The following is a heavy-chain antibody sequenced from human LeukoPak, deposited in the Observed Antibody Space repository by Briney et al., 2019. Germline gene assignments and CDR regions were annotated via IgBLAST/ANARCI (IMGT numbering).Heavy chain of an antibody. CDR3: ARVESSGFPYYFDY. D-gene: IGHD3-22*01. CDR1: GFTFDDYG. V-gene: IGHV3-20*04. CDR2: INWNGGST. Sequence: GGSLRLSCAASGFTFDDYGVSWVRQAPGKGLEWVSGINWNGGSTGYADSVKGRFTISRDNAKNSLYLQMNSLRAEDTALYYCARVESSGFPYYFDYWGQGTLVTVSS. J-gene: IGHJ4*02.